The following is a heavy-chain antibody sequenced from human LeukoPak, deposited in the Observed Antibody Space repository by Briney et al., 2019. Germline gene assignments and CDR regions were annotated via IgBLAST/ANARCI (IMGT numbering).Heavy chain of an antibody. CDR3: ARRTTVTIPFGY. CDR2: INHSGST. J-gene: IGHJ4*02. Sequence: SETLSLTCAVYGGSFSGYYWSWVRQPPGKGLEWSGEINHSGSTNYNPSLKSRVTISVDKSKNQFSLKLSSVTAADTAVYYCARRTTVTIPFGYWGQGTLVTVSS. V-gene: IGHV4-34*01. CDR1: GGSFSGYY. D-gene: IGHD4-11*01.